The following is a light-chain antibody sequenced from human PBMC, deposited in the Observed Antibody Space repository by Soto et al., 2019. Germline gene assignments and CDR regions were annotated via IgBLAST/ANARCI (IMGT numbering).Light chain of an antibody. V-gene: IGLV2-8*01. CDR1: SSDVGGYNY. J-gene: IGLJ2*01. CDR2: DVT. Sequence: QSVLTQPPSASGSPGQSVTISCTGTSSDVGGYNYVSWYQHHPGTAPKLMIFDVTKRPSGVPARFSGSKSGNTASLTVSGLQAEDEADYYCSSYVGSNNFVFGGGTKVTVL. CDR3: SSYVGSNNFV.